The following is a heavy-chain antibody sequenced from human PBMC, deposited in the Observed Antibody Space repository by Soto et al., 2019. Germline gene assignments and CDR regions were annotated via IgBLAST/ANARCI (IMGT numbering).Heavy chain of an antibody. CDR2: ISTSSSYT. CDR3: ARDTLSSSWNHHYYYGMDV. D-gene: IGHD6-13*01. V-gene: IGHV3-11*06. Sequence: GGSLRLSCSASGFSFSDYYMSWVRQAPGKGLEWVSYISTSSSYTNYADSVKGRFTISSDNAKNSLYLQMNSLRAEDTAVYYCARDTLSSSWNHHYYYGMDVWGQGTTVTVSS. CDR1: GFSFSDYY. J-gene: IGHJ6*02.